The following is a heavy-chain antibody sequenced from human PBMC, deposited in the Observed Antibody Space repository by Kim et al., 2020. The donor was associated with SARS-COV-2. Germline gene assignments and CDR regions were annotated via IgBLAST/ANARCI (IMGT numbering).Heavy chain of an antibody. J-gene: IGHJ6*02. D-gene: IGHD3-16*02. CDR1: GFSISDYY. Sequence: GGSLRLSCAASGFSISDYYMSWIRQAPGKGLEWLSYISNRGSFTNYADAVKGRFTISRDNAENSLYLQMNSLRAENTAVYDCARATTSGSYSYYGMDVWGQGTTVTVSS. V-gene: IGHV3-11*05. CDR3: ARATTSGSYSYYGMDV. CDR2: ISNRGSFT.